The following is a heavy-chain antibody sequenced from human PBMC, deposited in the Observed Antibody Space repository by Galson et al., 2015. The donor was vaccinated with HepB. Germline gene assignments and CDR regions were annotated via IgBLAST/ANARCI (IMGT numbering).Heavy chain of an antibody. D-gene: IGHD1-26*01. Sequence: LSLTCTVSGGSISSYYWGWIRQPPGKGLEWIGSIYYSGSTYYNPSLKSRVTISVDTSKNQFSLKLSSVTAADTAVYYCAREDSGSYKWGLDWFDPWGQGTLVTVSS. J-gene: IGHJ5*02. V-gene: IGHV4-39*07. CDR2: IYYSGST. CDR1: GGSISSYY. CDR3: AREDSGSYKWGLDWFDP.